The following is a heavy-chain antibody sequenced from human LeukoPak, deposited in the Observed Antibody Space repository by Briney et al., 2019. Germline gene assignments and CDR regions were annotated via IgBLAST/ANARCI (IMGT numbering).Heavy chain of an antibody. D-gene: IGHD6-19*01. CDR1: GFTFSSYW. CDR2: IKQDGSEK. V-gene: IGHV3-7*01. J-gene: IGHJ4*02. CDR3: ARRGIISGWYWAYYDY. Sequence: PGGSLRLSCAASGFTFSSYWMSWVRQAPGKGLEWVANIKQDGSEKYYVDSVKGRFTISRDNAKNSLYLQMSSLRAEDTAVYYCARRGIISGWYWAYYDYWGQGTLVTVSS.